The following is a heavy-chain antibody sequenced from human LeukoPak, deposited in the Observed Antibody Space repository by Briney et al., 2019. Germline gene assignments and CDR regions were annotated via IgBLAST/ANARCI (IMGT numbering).Heavy chain of an antibody. V-gene: IGHV3-23*01. J-gene: IGHJ4*02. CDR1: GFTFISYA. D-gene: IGHD3-22*01. Sequence: GGSLRLSCAASGFTFISYAMSWVRQAPGKGLEWVSGISGSGDNTYYADSVKGRLTISRDNSKNTLYVQVNSLGTEDTAAYYCAKGSYYDSSGSFYFDYWGQGTLVTVSS. CDR3: AKGSYYDSSGSFYFDY. CDR2: ISGSGDNT.